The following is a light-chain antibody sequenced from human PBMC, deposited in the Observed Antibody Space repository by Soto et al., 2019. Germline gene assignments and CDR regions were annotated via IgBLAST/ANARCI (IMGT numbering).Light chain of an antibody. CDR3: QHYSSSPPAIT. V-gene: IGKV3-20*01. Sequence: EIWLTRSPATLSSSPGQRATLSCTAIQSVSSYLAWYQQKPGQAPRLLIFGASTRARGIPARFSGSGSGTDFTLTISRLEPEDFAVYYCQHYSSSPPAITFGQGTRLEI. J-gene: IGKJ5*01. CDR2: GAS. CDR1: QSVSSY.